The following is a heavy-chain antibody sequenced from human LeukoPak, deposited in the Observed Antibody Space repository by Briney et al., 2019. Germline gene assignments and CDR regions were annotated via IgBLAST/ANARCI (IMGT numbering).Heavy chain of an antibody. Sequence: GGSLRLSCAASGFTFSSYWMSWVRQAPGKGLKWVANIKQDGSEKYYVDSVKGRFTISRDNAKNSLYLQMNSLRAEDTAVYYCARDGGIRFLEWLFTPNYYYYGMDVWGQGTTVTVSS. V-gene: IGHV3-7*01. D-gene: IGHD3-3*01. CDR3: ARDGGIRFLEWLFTPNYYYYGMDV. J-gene: IGHJ6*02. CDR2: IKQDGSEK. CDR1: GFTFSSYW.